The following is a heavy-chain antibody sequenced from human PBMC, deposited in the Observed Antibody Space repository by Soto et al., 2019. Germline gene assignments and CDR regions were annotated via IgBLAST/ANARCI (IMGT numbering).Heavy chain of an antibody. D-gene: IGHD3-22*01. Sequence: GSLRLSCAASGFTFSSYAMSWVRQAPGKGLEWVSAISGSGGSTYYADSVKGRFTISRDNSKNTLYLQMNSLRAEDTAVYYCATAFPIYDSSGSYFDYWGQGTLVTVYS. V-gene: IGHV3-23*01. J-gene: IGHJ4*02. CDR2: ISGSGGST. CDR3: ATAFPIYDSSGSYFDY. CDR1: GFTFSSYA.